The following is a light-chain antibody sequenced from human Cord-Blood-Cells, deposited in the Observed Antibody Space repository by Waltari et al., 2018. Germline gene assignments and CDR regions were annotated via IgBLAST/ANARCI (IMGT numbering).Light chain of an antibody. CDR1: SLRSNY. V-gene: IGLV3-19*01. CDR2: GKN. CDR3: NSRDSSGNHLWV. Sequence: SSELTQDPAVSVALGQTVRITSQGDSLRSNYASWYQQKPGQAPVLIIYGKNNRRSAIPVRFSGYSAGNTASLTITGAQAEDEADYYCNSRDSSGNHLWVFGGGTKLTVL. J-gene: IGLJ3*02.